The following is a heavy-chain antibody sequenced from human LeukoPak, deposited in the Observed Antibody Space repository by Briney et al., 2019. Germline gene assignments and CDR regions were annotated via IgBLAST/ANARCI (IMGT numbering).Heavy chain of an antibody. D-gene: IGHD3-16*01. CDR1: GFTFSNYG. CDR2: ITGSGDSA. V-gene: IGHV3-23*01. Sequence: PWGSLRLSCAASGFTFSNYGMSWVRQARGKGLGWVSAITGSGDSAYYSDSVKGRFTISRDQSKSTVYLQMTSLRAEDTAVFYCAKGTTDYDASDPLDFWGQGTLVTVSS. CDR3: AKGTTDYDASDPLDF. J-gene: IGHJ4*02.